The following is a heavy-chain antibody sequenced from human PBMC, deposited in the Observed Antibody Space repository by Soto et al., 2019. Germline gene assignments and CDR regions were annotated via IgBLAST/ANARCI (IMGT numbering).Heavy chain of an antibody. J-gene: IGHJ3*02. CDR2: ISGSGGST. D-gene: IGHD6-19*01. Sequence: GSLRLSCAASGFNFSSYAMSWVRQAPGKGLEWVSAISGSGGSTFYADSVKGRFTISRDNSKNTLYLQMNSLRAEDTAVYYCAKHIAVAGITGVLDAFDIWGQGTMVTVSS. CDR3: AKHIAVAGITGVLDAFDI. CDR1: GFNFSSYA. V-gene: IGHV3-23*01.